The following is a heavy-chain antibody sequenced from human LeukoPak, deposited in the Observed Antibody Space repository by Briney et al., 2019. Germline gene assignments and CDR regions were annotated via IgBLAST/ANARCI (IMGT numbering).Heavy chain of an antibody. CDR3: ARGRVGAGTGDD. J-gene: IGHJ4*02. CDR1: GGSLSSGSYY. D-gene: IGHD6-13*01. V-gene: IGHV4-61*02. CDR2: IDTSGST. Sequence: SETLSLTCTVSGGSLSSGSYYWSWIRQPAGKGLEWIGRIDTSGSTNYNPSLKSRATISVDTSKNQFSLKLTSVTAADTAVYYCARGRVGAGTGDDWGQGSLVTVSS.